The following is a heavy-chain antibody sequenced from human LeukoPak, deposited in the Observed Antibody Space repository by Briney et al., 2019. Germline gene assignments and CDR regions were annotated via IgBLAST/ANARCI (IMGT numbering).Heavy chain of an antibody. CDR1: GGSISSSSYY. Sequence: KASETLSLTCTVSGGSISSSSYYWGWIRQPPGKGLEWIGSIYYSGSTYYNPSLKSRVTISVDTSKNQFSLKLSSVTAADTAVYYCARGSTDFWSGYYTRWFDPWGQGTLVTVSS. J-gene: IGHJ5*02. V-gene: IGHV4-39*07. CDR2: IYYSGST. D-gene: IGHD3-3*01. CDR3: ARGSTDFWSGYYTRWFDP.